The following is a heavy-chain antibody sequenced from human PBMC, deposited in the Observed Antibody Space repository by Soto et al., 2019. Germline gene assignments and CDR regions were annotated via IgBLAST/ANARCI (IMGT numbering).Heavy chain of an antibody. CDR2: IIPIFGTA. J-gene: IGHJ4*02. V-gene: IGHV1-69*01. CDR1: GGTFSSYA. D-gene: IGHD3-22*01. Sequence: QVQLVQSGAEVKKPGSSVKVSCKASGGTFSSYAISWVRQAPGQGPEWMGGIIPIFGTANYAQKFQGRVTITADESTSTAYMELSSLRSEDTAVYYCARTGDYYDSSGYLYYFDYWGQGTLVTVSS. CDR3: ARTGDYYDSSGYLYYFDY.